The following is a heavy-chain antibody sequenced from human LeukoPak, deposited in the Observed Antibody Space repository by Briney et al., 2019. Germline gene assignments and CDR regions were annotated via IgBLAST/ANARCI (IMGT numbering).Heavy chain of an antibody. J-gene: IGHJ1*01. D-gene: IGHD2-15*01. V-gene: IGHV4-59*01. CDR2: IYYSGTT. CDR1: GGSISSYS. Sequence: SETLSLTCTVSGGSISSYSWSWIRQPPGKGLEWIGYIYYSGTTNYNPSLKSRVTISVDTSKNQFSLKLSSVTAADTAVYYCAREDYCSGGSCYSGYFQHWGPGTLVTVSS. CDR3: AREDYCSGGSCYSGYFQH.